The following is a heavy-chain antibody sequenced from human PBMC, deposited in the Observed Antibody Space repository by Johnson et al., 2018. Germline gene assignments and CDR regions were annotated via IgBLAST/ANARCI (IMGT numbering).Heavy chain of an antibody. D-gene: IGHD2-2*01. J-gene: IGHJ6*03. V-gene: IGHV3-7*01. CDR1: GFTFSTNW. CDR3: ARVKVPPNMYYYYMDV. Sequence: VQLQESGGGLVQPGGSLRLSCAASGFTFSTNWMSWVRQAPGKGLEWVANIKEDGSEKFDVDSVKGRFTISRDNAKNSLYLQMNSLRAEETAVYYCARVKVPPNMYYYYMDVWGKGTTVTVSS. CDR2: IKEDGSEK.